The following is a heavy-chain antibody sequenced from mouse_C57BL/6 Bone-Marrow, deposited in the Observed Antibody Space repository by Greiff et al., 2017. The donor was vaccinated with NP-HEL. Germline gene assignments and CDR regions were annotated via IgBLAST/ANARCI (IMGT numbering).Heavy chain of an antibody. CDR1: GYTFTSYG. J-gene: IGHJ1*03. Sequence: VQLQQSGAELARPGASVKLSCKASGYTFTSYGISWVKQRTGQGLEWIGEIYPRSGNTYYNEKFKGKATLTVDKSSSTAYMELRSLTSEDSAVYFCAKDSNFWYFDVWGTGTTVTVSS. CDR3: AKDSNFWYFDV. CDR2: IYPRSGNT. V-gene: IGHV1-81*01. D-gene: IGHD2-5*01.